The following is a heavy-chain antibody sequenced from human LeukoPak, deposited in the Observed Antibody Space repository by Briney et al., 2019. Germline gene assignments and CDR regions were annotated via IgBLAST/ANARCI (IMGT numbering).Heavy chain of an antibody. CDR3: TKPCDSNRCFTMQREY. D-gene: IGHD2/OR15-2a*01. CDR1: GFSFSGSA. CDR2: IRSKANSYAT. V-gene: IGHV3-73*01. Sequence: GGSLRLSCAASGFSFSGSAMHWVRQASGKGLEWVGRIRSKANSYATAYAASLKGRFTISRDDSKNTTYLEINSLKTEDTAVYYCTKPCDSNRCFTMQREYWGQGTLVTVSS. J-gene: IGHJ4*02.